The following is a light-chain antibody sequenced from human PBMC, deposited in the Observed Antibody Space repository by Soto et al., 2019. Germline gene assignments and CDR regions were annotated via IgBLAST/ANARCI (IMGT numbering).Light chain of an antibody. CDR3: SSYTGSTTLV. Sequence: QSALTKPASVSGSPGQSIAISCTGTGSDVGAYNYVSWYQQHPGKAPKLIIFDVSSRPSGVSDRFSGSKSGNTASLSGLQPDDESDYYCSSYTGSTTLVFGGGTKVTVL. V-gene: IGLV2-14*01. J-gene: IGLJ2*01. CDR1: GSDVGAYNY. CDR2: DVS.